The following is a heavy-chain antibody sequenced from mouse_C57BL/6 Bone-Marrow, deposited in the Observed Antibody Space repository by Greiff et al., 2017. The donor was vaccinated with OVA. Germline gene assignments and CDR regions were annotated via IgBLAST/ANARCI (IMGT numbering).Heavy chain of an antibody. V-gene: IGHV5-6*01. Sequence: EVKLVESGGDLVKPGGSLKLFCAASGFTFSSYGMSWVRQTPDKRLEWVATISSGGSYTYYPDSVKGRFTISRDNAKNTLYLQMSSLKSEDTAMYYCARHERNYYGSSYDFDYWGQGTTLTVSS. J-gene: IGHJ2*01. D-gene: IGHD1-1*01. CDR1: GFTFSSYG. CDR3: ARHERNYYGSSYDFDY. CDR2: ISSGGSYT.